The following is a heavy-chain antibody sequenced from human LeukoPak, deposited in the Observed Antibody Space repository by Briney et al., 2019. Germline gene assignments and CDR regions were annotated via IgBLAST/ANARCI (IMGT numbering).Heavy chain of an antibody. Sequence: PGGSLRLSCAASGFTVSSNYMSWIRQPPGKGLEWIGYIYYSGSTNYNPSLKSRVTISVDTSKNQFSLKLSSVTAADTAVYYCARVLQGSDYFDYWGQGTLVTVSS. CDR3: ARVLQGSDYFDY. CDR2: IYYSGST. V-gene: IGHV4-59*02. D-gene: IGHD3-10*01. J-gene: IGHJ4*02. CDR1: GFTVSSNY.